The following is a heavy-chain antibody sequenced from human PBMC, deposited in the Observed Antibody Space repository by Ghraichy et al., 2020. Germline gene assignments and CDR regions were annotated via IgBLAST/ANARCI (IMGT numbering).Heavy chain of an antibody. Sequence: SQTLSLTCTVSGGSISSYYWSWIRQPPGKGLEWIGYISDSGRTNYSPSLRSRVTISEDTSSNQVSLKLTSVTAADTTVYYCARHNPHSSSPTNFDYWGQGTLVTVSS. V-gene: IGHV4-59*08. CDR3: ARHNPHSSSPTNFDY. J-gene: IGHJ4*02. D-gene: IGHD6-6*01. CDR1: GGSISSYY. CDR2: ISDSGRT.